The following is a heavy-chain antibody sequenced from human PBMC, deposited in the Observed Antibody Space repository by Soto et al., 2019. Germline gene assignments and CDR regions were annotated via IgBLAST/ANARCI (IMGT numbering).Heavy chain of an antibody. Sequence: EVQLVESGGGLVQPGGSLRLSCAASGFTFSSYSMNWVRQAPGKGLEWVSYISSSSSTIYYADSVKGRFTISRDNAKNSLYLQMNSLRAEDTAVYYCARDIVVVVAATRGGYYYGMDVW. CDR1: GFTFSSYS. J-gene: IGHJ6*01. CDR2: ISSSSSTI. CDR3: ARDIVVVVAATRGGYYYGMDV. D-gene: IGHD2-15*01. V-gene: IGHV3-48*01.